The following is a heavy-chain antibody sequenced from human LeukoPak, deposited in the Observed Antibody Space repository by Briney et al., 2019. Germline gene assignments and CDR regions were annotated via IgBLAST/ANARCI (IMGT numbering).Heavy chain of an antibody. CDR3: AREEEAVAANWFDP. J-gene: IGHJ5*02. CDR1: GGTFSSCA. CDR2: IIPIFGTA. D-gene: IGHD6-19*01. V-gene: IGHV1-69*13. Sequence: SVKVSCKASGGTFSSCAISWVRQAPGQGLEWMGGIIPIFGTANYAQKFQGRVTITADESTSTAYMELSSLRSEDTAVYYCAREEEAVAANWFDPWGQGTLVTVSS.